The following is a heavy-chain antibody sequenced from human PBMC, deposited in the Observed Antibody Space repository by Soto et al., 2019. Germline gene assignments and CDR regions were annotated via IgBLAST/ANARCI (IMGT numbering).Heavy chain of an antibody. Sequence: PGGSLRLSCAASGFTFSSYSLNWVRQAPGKGLEWVSYISTSSSYIYYADSVKGRFTISRDNAKNSLYLQMNSLRAEDTAVYYCARDLGYYDSSGRRSAFDIWGQGTMVTVS. CDR3: ARDLGYYDSSGRRSAFDI. J-gene: IGHJ3*02. D-gene: IGHD3-22*01. CDR2: ISTSSSYI. V-gene: IGHV3-21*05. CDR1: GFTFSSYS.